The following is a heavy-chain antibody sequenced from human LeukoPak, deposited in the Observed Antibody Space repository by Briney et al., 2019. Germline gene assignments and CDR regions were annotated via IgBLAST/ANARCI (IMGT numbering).Heavy chain of an antibody. CDR3: ARDISAAGTLGAFDI. CDR1: GGSISSYY. Sequence: SETLSLTCTVSGGSISSYYWSWIRQPPGKGLEWIGYIYYSGSTNYNPSLKSRVTISADTSKNQFSLKLSSVTAADTAVYYCARDISAAGTLGAFDIWGQGTMVTVSS. D-gene: IGHD6-13*01. CDR2: IYYSGST. J-gene: IGHJ3*02. V-gene: IGHV4-59*01.